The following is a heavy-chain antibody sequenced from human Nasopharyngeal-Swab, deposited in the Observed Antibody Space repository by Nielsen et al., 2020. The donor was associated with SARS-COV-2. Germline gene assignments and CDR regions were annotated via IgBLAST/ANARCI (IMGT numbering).Heavy chain of an antibody. Sequence: GESMKISCAASGFNFSDYYMSWLRQAPGKGLEWVSYISSSSSYTNYADSVKGRFTISRDNAKNSLYLQMNSLRAEDTAVYYCARVPHSSRGYYGMDVWGQGTTVTVSS. D-gene: IGHD6-13*01. CDR2: ISSSSSYT. J-gene: IGHJ6*02. CDR3: ARVPHSSRGYYGMDV. CDR1: GFNFSDYY. V-gene: IGHV3-11*05.